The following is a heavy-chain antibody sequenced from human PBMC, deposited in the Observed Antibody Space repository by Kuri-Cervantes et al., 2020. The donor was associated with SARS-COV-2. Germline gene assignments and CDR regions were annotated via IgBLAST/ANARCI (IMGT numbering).Heavy chain of an antibody. V-gene: IGHV1-69*05. J-gene: IGHJ5*02. CDR2: IIPIFGTA. CDR3: ATGPPVDTATWFDP. Sequence: SVKVSCKASGGTFSSYAISWVRQAPGQGLEWMGGIIPIFGTANYAQKFQGWVTMTRDTSISTAYMELSRLRSDDTAVYYCATGPPVDTATWFDPWGQGTLVTVSS. D-gene: IGHD5-18*01. CDR1: GGTFSSYA.